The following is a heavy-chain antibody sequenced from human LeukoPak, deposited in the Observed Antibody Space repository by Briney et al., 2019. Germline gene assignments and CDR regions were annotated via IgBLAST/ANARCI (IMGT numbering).Heavy chain of an antibody. CDR2: IYHSGTTYSGST. J-gene: IGHJ6*03. CDR3: ARIYYYYYYMDV. CDR1: GASMSNYY. Sequence: SETLSLTCNVSGASMSNYYWVWIRQPPGNGLEWIGSIYHSGTTYSGSTYYNPSLKSRVTISVDTSKNQFSLKLNSVTAADTAVYYCARIYYYYYYMDVWGKGTTVTVSS. V-gene: IGHV4-39*07.